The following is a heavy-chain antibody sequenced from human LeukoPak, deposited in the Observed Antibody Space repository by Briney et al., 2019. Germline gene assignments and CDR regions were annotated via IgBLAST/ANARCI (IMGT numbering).Heavy chain of an antibody. V-gene: IGHV4-39*01. CDR2: VYYSGST. CDR3: ARVDIVATNWFDP. CDR1: GDSISRSSYY. Sequence: SETLSLTCTVSGDSISRSSYYWDWIRLPPGKGLEWIGSVYYSGSTYYNPSLKSRVTISVDTSKNQFSLKLTSVTAADTAVYYCARVDIVATNWFDPWGQGTLVTVSS. D-gene: IGHD5-12*01. J-gene: IGHJ5*02.